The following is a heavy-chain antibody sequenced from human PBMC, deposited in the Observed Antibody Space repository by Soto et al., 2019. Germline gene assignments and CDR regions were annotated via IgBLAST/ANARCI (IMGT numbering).Heavy chain of an antibody. Sequence: GASVKVSCKTSGYTFNTYGINWVRQAPGQGLELMGWISAYDGKTTYAEKFQGRVTLTTDTSTSTAYMELRSLRSEDTAVYYCVRRHVSATGIDWFDPWGQGTLVTVSS. CDR1: GYTFNTYG. J-gene: IGHJ5*02. CDR2: ISAYDGKT. CDR3: VRRHVSATGIDWFDP. V-gene: IGHV1-18*01. D-gene: IGHD6-13*01.